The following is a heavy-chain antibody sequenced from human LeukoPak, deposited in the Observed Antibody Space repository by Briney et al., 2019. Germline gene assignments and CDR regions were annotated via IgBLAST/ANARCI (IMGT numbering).Heavy chain of an antibody. Sequence: PSETLSLTCTVSGGSISSYYWSWIRQPPGKGLEWIGYIYYSGSTNYNPSLKSRATISVDTSKNQFSLKLSSVTAADTAVYYCARGDSSGYYDYWGQGTLVTVSS. CDR1: GGSISSYY. J-gene: IGHJ4*02. CDR2: IYYSGST. V-gene: IGHV4-59*01. D-gene: IGHD3-22*01. CDR3: ARGDSSGYYDY.